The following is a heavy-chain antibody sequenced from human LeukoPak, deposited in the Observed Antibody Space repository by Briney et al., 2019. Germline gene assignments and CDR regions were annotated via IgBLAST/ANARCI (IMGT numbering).Heavy chain of an antibody. J-gene: IGHJ6*03. CDR1: GFTVSSNY. CDR2: ISGSGGST. CDR3: AKSGYCSSTSCWRHYYYYMDV. V-gene: IGHV3-23*01. Sequence: GGSLRLSCAASGFTVSSNYMSWVRQAPGKGLEWVSAISGSGGSTYYADSVKGRFTISRDNSKNTLYLQMNSLRAEDTAVYYCAKSGYCSSTSCWRHYYYYMDVWGKGTTVTVSS. D-gene: IGHD2-2*03.